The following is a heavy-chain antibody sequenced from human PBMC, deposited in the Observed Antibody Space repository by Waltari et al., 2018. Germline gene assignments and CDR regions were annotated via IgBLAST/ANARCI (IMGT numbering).Heavy chain of an antibody. J-gene: IGHJ4*02. Sequence: EVQLVESGGGLVQPGGSLRLSCAASGFTFSSYGMNWVRQAPGKVLEWISYISGSDTTIYYADSVKGRFTISRDDAENSLYLQMNSLRAEDTALYYCARRFDSWGQGTRVTVSS. CDR2: ISGSDTTI. V-gene: IGHV3-48*03. CDR1: GFTFSSYG. CDR3: ARRFDS.